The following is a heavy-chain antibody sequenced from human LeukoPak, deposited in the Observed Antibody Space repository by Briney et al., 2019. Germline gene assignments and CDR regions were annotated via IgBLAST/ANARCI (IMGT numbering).Heavy chain of an antibody. CDR1: GFSFSSYG. Sequence: GGSLRLSCAASGFSFSSYGMHWVRQAPGKGLEWVAFVRYDGSNKYEDSVRGRFTISRDNSKNTMYLQMNGLRAEDTAVYYCAILPIYYYGSGSHLMAFDYWGQGTLVTVSS. CDR2: VRYDGSNK. CDR3: AILPIYYYGSGSHLMAFDY. V-gene: IGHV3-30*02. J-gene: IGHJ4*02. D-gene: IGHD3-10*01.